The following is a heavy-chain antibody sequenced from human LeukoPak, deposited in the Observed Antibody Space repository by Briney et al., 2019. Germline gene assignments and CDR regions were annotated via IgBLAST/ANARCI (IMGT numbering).Heavy chain of an antibody. CDR1: GYTFTGYY. CDR2: MNPNSGNT. D-gene: IGHD1-26*01. J-gene: IGHJ4*02. Sequence: GASVKVSCKASGYTFTGYYMHWVRQATGQGLEWMGWMNPNSGNTGYAQKFQGRVTITRNTSISTAYMELSSLRSEDTAVYYCARGDSGSYYYWGQGTLVTVSS. CDR3: ARGDSGSYYY. V-gene: IGHV1-8*03.